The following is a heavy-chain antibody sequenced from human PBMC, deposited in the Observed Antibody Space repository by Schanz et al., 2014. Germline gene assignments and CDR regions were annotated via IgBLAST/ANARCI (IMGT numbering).Heavy chain of an antibody. J-gene: IGHJ4*02. CDR3: ARDRVSFVRGPLGVD. V-gene: IGHV1-18*01. CDR2: ISGYNGDT. Sequence: QVQLVQSGGEVKKPGASVRVSCKASGYSFTDYAIHWVRQAPGQGLEWMGWISGYNGDTNYAPKFQDRVTMTTDTSTGITSVELRNLKSDDTAVYYCARDRVSFVRGPLGVDWGQGTQVIVSA. D-gene: IGHD3-10*01. CDR1: GYSFTDYA.